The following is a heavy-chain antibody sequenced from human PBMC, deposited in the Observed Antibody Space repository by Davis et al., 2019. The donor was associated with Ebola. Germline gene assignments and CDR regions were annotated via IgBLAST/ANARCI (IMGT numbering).Heavy chain of an antibody. Sequence: MPSETLSLTCTVSAGSISSSYWSWIRQPPGKGLEWIGYIYYSESTNYNPSLKSRVTISVDTSKNQFSLKLSSVTAADTAVYYCARVGPAALDYWGQGTLVTVSS. J-gene: IGHJ4*02. CDR2: IYYSEST. D-gene: IGHD2-2*01. V-gene: IGHV4-59*01. CDR3: ARVGPAALDY. CDR1: AGSISSSY.